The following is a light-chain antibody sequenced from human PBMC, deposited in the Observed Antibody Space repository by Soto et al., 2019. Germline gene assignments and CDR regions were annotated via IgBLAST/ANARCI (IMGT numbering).Light chain of an antibody. V-gene: IGLV2-14*01. CDR2: EVS. J-gene: IGLJ3*02. CDR1: SSDVGGYNY. Sequence: QSALTQPASVSGSPGQSITISCSGTSSDVGGYNYVSWYQQHPGKAPKLMIYEVSNRSSGVSNRFSGSKSGNTASLTISGLQAEHEADYYCTSYTSYSTVMFGGGTKVTVL. CDR3: TSYTSYSTVM.